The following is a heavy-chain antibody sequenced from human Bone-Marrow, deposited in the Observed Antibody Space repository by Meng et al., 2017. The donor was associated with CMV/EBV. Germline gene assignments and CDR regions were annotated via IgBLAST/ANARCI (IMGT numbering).Heavy chain of an antibody. CDR2: IIPIFGTA. V-gene: IGHV1-69*05. CDR1: GGTFSSYA. J-gene: IGHJ4*02. D-gene: IGHD4-23*01. Sequence: SVKVSCKASGGTFSSYAISWVRQAPGQGLEWMGGIIPIFGTANYAQKFQGRVTITTDESTSTAYMELSSLRSEDTAVYYCARPNSADYGGNSDWGEGTLVTVSS. CDR3: ARPNSADYGGNSD.